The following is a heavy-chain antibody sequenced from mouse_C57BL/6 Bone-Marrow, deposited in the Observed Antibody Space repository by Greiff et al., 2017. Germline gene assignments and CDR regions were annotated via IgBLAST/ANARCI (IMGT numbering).Heavy chain of an antibody. D-gene: IGHD2-3*01. J-gene: IGHJ1*03. CDR3: ARGGFYDGYYPWYFDV. Sequence: DVKLVESEGGLVQPGSSMKLSCTASGFTFSDYYMAWVRQVPEKGLEWVANINYDGSSTYYLDSLKSRFIISRDNATNILYLQMSSLKSEDTATYYCARGGFYDGYYPWYFDVWGTGTTVTVSS. CDR1: GFTFSDYY. CDR2: INYDGSST. V-gene: IGHV5-16*01.